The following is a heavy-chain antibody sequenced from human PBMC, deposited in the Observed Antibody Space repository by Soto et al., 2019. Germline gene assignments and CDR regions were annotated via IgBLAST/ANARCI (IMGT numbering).Heavy chain of an antibody. J-gene: IGHJ3*02. Sequence: QVQLVQSGAEVKKPGASVKVSCKASGYTFTGYYMHWVRQAPGQGLEWMGWINPHSGGTNYAQKFQGWVTMTRDTSISTAYMELSRLRSDDTAVYYCARGGMPDDPDNLYCSITSCYGYAFDICGQGTMVTVSS. CDR2: INPHSGGT. CDR1: GYTFTGYY. CDR3: ARGGMPDDPDNLYCSITSCYGYAFDI. D-gene: IGHD2-2*01. V-gene: IGHV1-2*04.